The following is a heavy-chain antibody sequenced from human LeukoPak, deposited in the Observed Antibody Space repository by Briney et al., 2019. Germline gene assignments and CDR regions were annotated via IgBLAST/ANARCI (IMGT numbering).Heavy chain of an antibody. CDR2: IYYSGST. CDR1: GGSISSYY. CDR3: ARGSYYGSGSYYTLSYYFDY. V-gene: IGHV4-59*01. D-gene: IGHD3-10*01. Sequence: SETLSLTCTVSGGSISSYYWSWIRQPPGKGLEWIGYIYYSGSTNYNPSLKSRVTISVDTSENQFSLKLSSVTAADAAVYYCARGSYYGSGSYYTLSYYFDYWGQGTLVTVSS. J-gene: IGHJ4*02.